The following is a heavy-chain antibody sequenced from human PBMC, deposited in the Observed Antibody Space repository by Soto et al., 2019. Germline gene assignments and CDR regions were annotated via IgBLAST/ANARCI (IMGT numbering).Heavy chain of an antibody. D-gene: IGHD1-7*01. Sequence: QVQLQQWGAGLLKPSETLSLTCAVYGGSFSGYYWSWIRQPPGKGLEWIGEINHSGSTNYNPSLKSRVTISVDTSKNQFSLKLSSVTAADTAVYYSARVTGTRTLRYWGQGTLVTVSS. J-gene: IGHJ4*02. CDR1: GGSFSGYY. CDR2: INHSGST. V-gene: IGHV4-34*01. CDR3: ARVTGTRTLRY.